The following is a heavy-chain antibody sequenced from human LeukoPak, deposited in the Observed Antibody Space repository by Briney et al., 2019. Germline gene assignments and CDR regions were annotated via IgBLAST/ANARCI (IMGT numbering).Heavy chain of an antibody. Sequence: GGSLRLSCAASGFTFSSYAMSWVRQAPGKGLEWVSAISGSGGSTYYADSVKGRFTIPRDNSKNTLYLQMNSLRAEDTAVYYCAKDQGILYYYDSSGYYSTFDYWGQGTLVTVSS. D-gene: IGHD3-22*01. CDR2: ISGSGGST. CDR3: AKDQGILYYYDSSGYYSTFDY. J-gene: IGHJ4*02. CDR1: GFTFSSYA. V-gene: IGHV3-23*01.